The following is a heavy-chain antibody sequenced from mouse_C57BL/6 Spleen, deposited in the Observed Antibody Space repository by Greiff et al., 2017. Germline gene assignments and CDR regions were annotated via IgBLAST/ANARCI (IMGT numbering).Heavy chain of an antibody. CDR2: IWTGGGT. CDR1: GFSLTSYA. V-gene: IGHV2-9-1*01. J-gene: IGHJ4*01. Sequence: VKLVESGPGLVAPSQSLSITCTVSGFSLTSYAISWVRQPPGKGLEWLGVIWTGGGTNYNSALKSRLSISKDNSKSQVFLKMNSLQTDDTARYYCARTSYSNYSYAMDYWGQGTSVTVSS. CDR3: ARTSYSNYSYAMDY. D-gene: IGHD2-5*01.